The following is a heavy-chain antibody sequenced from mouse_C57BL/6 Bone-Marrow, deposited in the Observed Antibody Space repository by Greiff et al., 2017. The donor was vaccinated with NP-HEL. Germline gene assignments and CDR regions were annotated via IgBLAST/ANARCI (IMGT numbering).Heavy chain of an antibody. CDR1: GYTFTSYW. D-gene: IGHD2-4*01. CDR3: AMGYDYPFAY. V-gene: IGHV1-74*01. CDR2: IHPSDSAT. J-gene: IGHJ3*01. Sequence: QVQLQQPGAELVKPGASVKVSCKASGYTFTSYWMHWVKQRPGQGLEWIGRIHPSDSATNYNQKFKGKATLTVDKSSSTAYMQLSSLTSEDSAFYYCAMGYDYPFAYWGQGTLVTVSA.